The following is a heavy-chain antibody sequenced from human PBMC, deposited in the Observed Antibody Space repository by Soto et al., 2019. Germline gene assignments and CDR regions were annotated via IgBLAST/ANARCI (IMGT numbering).Heavy chain of an antibody. J-gene: IGHJ4*02. CDR3: ARGGAAAGAFDY. V-gene: IGHV3-66*01. CDR2: IYSGGGT. CDR1: GFIVSNNY. D-gene: IGHD6-13*01. Sequence: EVQLVDSGGGLVQPGGSLRLSCAASGFIVSNNYMSWVRQAPGKGLEWVSVIYSGGGTSFADSVKGRFSISRDNSKNTVYLQMNSLRAADTAVYYCARGGAAAGAFDYWGQGTLVTVSS.